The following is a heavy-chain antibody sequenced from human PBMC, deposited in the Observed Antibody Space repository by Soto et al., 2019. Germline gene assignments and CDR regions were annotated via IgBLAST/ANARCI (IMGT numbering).Heavy chain of an antibody. CDR2: IYYSGST. Sequence: SETLSLTCTVSGGSISSYYWSWIRQPPGKGLEWIGYIYYSGSTNYNPSLKSRVTISVDTSKNQFSLKLSSVTAADTAVYYCARDRGFTIFGVVINQRRYYGMDVWGQGTTVTVSS. D-gene: IGHD3-3*01. CDR1: GGSISSYY. J-gene: IGHJ6*02. V-gene: IGHV4-59*01. CDR3: ARDRGFTIFGVVINQRRYYGMDV.